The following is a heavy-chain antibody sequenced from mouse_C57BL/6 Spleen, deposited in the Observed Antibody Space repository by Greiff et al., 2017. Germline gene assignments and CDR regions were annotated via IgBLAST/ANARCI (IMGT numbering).Heavy chain of an antibody. CDR1: GYSITSGYY. CDR3: ARDRLRSAWFAY. D-gene: IGHD1-1*01. J-gene: IGHJ3*01. Sequence: EVKLQESGPGLVKPSQSLSLTCSVTGYSITSGYYWNWIRQFPGNKLEWMGYISYDGSNNYNPSLKNRISITRDTSKNQFFLKLNSVTTEDTATYYCARDRLRSAWFAYWGQGTLVTVSA. V-gene: IGHV3-6*01. CDR2: ISYDGSN.